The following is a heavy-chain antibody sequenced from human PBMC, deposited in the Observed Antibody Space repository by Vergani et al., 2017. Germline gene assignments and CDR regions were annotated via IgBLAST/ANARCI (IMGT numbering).Heavy chain of an antibody. CDR1: GGTFSSNS. CDR3: ARDTERATTADAFDI. V-gene: IGHV1-69*13. Sequence: QGQLAQSGAEVKKPGSSVKVSCKASGGTFSSNSISWVRQAPGQGLEWRGRIIPIFGTTSYAQKFQGRVTILADESTSTAYMELSSLRSADTAVYYCARDTERATTADAFDIWGQGTMVTVSS. J-gene: IGHJ3*02. CDR2: IIPIFGTT. D-gene: IGHD1-14*01.